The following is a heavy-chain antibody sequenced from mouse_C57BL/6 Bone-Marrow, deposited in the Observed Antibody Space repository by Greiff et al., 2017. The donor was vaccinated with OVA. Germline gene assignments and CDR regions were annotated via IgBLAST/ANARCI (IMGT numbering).Heavy chain of an antibody. CDR1: GYAFSSSW. CDR3: ANYYGSPWYFDV. V-gene: IGHV1-82*01. Sequence: QVQLQQSGPELVKPGASVKISCKASGYAFSSSWMNWVKQRPGQGLEWIGRIYPGDGDTNYNRKFKSKATLTADKSSSTAYMQLSSLTAEDSAVYFCANYYGSPWYFDVWGTGTTVTVSS. D-gene: IGHD1-1*01. J-gene: IGHJ1*03. CDR2: IYPGDGDT.